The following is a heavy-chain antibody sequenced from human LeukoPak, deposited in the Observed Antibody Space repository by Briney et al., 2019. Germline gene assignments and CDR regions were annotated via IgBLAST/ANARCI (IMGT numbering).Heavy chain of an antibody. Sequence: ASVKVSCKASGYTFTSYYMHWVRQAPGQGLEWMGIINPSGGSTSYAQKFQGRVTMTRDTSTSTVYMELSSLRSDDTAVYYCASPGEKDYYFDYWGQGTLVTVSS. V-gene: IGHV1-46*01. CDR2: INPSGGST. CDR3: ASPGEKDYYFDY. CDR1: GYTFTSYY. D-gene: IGHD3-16*01. J-gene: IGHJ4*02.